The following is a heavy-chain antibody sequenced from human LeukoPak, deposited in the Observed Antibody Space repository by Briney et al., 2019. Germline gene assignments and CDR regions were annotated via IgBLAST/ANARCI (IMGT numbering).Heavy chain of an antibody. Sequence: PGGSLRLSCAASGFTFSSYGMHWVRQAPGKGLEWVAVISYDGSNKYYADSVKGRFTISRDNSKNTLYLQMNSLRAEDTAVYYCAKSYSDFDYWGQGTLVTVSS. CDR3: AKSYSDFDY. J-gene: IGHJ4*02. V-gene: IGHV3-30*18. D-gene: IGHD2-21*01. CDR1: GFTFSSYG. CDR2: ISYDGSNK.